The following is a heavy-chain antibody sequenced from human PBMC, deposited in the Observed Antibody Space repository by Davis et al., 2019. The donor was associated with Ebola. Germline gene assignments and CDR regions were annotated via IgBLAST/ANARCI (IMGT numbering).Heavy chain of an antibody. J-gene: IGHJ4*02. D-gene: IGHD2-8*02. Sequence: GESLKISCAASGFSFSSFGMHWVRQAPGKGLEWVAFIRYDGGSEFYVDSVKGRFSISRDNSKNTLYLQMNSLRAEDTAVYYCAREYGAWSQTFDYWGQGTLVTVSS. V-gene: IGHV3-30*02. CDR1: GFSFSSFG. CDR2: IRYDGGSE. CDR3: AREYGAWSQTFDY.